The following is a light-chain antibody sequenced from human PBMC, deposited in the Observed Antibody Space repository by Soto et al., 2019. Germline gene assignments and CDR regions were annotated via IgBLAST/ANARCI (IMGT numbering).Light chain of an antibody. CDR1: QSLSSN. Sequence: ELVWTQSPGPRSFSPGERATPSCTASQSLSSNFLAWYQQKPGQAPRLLIYGASTRATGIPARFSGSGSGTEFTLTISSLQSEDLAVYYCQQYNNWLAITFGQGTRLEIK. CDR2: GAS. CDR3: QQYNNWLAIT. V-gene: IGKV3-15*01. J-gene: IGKJ5*01.